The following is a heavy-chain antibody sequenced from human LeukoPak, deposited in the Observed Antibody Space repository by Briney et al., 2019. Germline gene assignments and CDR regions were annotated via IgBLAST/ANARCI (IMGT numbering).Heavy chain of an antibody. J-gene: IGHJ4*02. CDR2: IYYSGST. CDR1: GGSVSSGSYY. D-gene: IGHD5-18*01. Sequence: SETLSLTCTVPGGSVSSGSYYWSWIRQPPGKGLEWIGYIYYSGSTNYNPSLKSRVTISVDTSKDQFSLKLSSVTAADTAVYYCARGRFSYGYPYYFDYWGQGTLVTVSS. V-gene: IGHV4-61*01. CDR3: ARGRFSYGYPYYFDY.